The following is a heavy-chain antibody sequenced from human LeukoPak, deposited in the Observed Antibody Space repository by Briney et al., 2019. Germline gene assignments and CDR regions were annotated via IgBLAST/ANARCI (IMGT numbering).Heavy chain of an antibody. CDR2: IKQDGSEK. CDR3: ARDPYYYDSSVLLGGAGPFDY. Sequence: PGGSLRLSCAASGFTFSSYWMSWVRQAPGKGLEWVANIKQDGSEKYYVDSVKGRFTISRDNAKNSLYLQMNSLRAEDTAVYYCARDPYYYDSSVLLGGAGPFDYWGQGTLVTVSS. CDR1: GFTFSSYW. J-gene: IGHJ4*02. D-gene: IGHD3-22*01. V-gene: IGHV3-7*03.